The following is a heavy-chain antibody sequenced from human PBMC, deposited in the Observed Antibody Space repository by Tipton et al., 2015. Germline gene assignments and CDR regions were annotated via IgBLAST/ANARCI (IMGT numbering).Heavy chain of an antibody. J-gene: IGHJ4*02. CDR2: IYYSGST. Sequence: TLSLTCTVSGGSISNYYWSWLRQPPGRGLEWIGCIYYSGSTNYNPSLKSRVTISLDTSKNQFSLHLSSVTAADTAVYYCAREVWYNDSTGYDYWGQGTLVTVSS. D-gene: IGHD3-22*01. V-gene: IGHV4-59*12. CDR1: GGSISNYY. CDR3: AREVWYNDSTGYDY.